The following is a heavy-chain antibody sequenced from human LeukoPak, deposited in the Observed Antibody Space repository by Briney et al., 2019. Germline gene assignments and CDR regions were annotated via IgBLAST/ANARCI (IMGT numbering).Heavy chain of an antibody. CDR2: ISSSSSYI. CDR3: ARDYYGSGSHPSPNWFDP. CDR1: GFTFSSYS. J-gene: IGHJ5*02. V-gene: IGHV3-21*01. D-gene: IGHD3-10*01. Sequence: GGSLRLSCAASGFTFSSYSMNWVRQAPGKGLEWVSSISSSSSYIYYADSVKGRFTISRDNAKNSLYLQMNSLRAGDTAVYYCARDYYGSGSHPSPNWFDPWGQGTLVTVSS.